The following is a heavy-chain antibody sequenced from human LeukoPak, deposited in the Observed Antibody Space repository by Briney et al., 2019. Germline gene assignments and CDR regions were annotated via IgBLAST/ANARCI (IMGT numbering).Heavy chain of an antibody. V-gene: IGHV3-23*01. Sequence: GSLRLSCAASGFTFSSYAMSWVRRAPGKGLEWVSAISGSGGSKYYADSVKGRFTISRDNSKNTPYLQMNSLRAEDTAVYYCAKHQQLTFPYYFDYWGQGTLVTVSS. CDR2: ISGSGGSK. CDR3: AKHQQLTFPYYFDY. J-gene: IGHJ4*02. D-gene: IGHD6-13*01. CDR1: GFTFSSYA.